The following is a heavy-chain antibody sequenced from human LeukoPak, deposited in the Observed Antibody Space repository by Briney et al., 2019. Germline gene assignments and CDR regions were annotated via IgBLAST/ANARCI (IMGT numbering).Heavy chain of an antibody. CDR2: IHYSGST. Sequence: PSETLSLTCTVSGGTISSYYWNWIRQPPGKGLEWIGYIHYSGSTKYNPSLKSRVTISIDTSKNYFSLKLSSVTAADTAVYYCARWYSSGWAFDYWGQGTLVPVSS. D-gene: IGHD6-19*01. CDR3: ARWYSSGWAFDY. J-gene: IGHJ4*02. CDR1: GGTISSYY. V-gene: IGHV4-59*08.